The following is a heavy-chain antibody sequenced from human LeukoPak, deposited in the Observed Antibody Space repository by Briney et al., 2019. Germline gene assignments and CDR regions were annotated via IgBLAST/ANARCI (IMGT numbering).Heavy chain of an antibody. CDR3: ARHAGNRSYYYMDV. CDR1: GGSFSGYY. V-gene: IGHV4-34*01. J-gene: IGHJ6*03. Sequence: PSETLSLACAVYGGSFSGYYWGWIRQPPGKGLEWIGEINHSGSTNYNPSLKSRVTISVDTSKNQFSLKLSSVTAADTAVYYCARHAGNRSYYYMDVWGKGTTVTVSS. CDR2: INHSGST. D-gene: IGHD1-14*01.